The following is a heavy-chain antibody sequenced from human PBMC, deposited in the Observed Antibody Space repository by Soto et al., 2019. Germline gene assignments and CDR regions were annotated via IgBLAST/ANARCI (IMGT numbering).Heavy chain of an antibody. CDR1: GFTFSSYA. J-gene: IGHJ6*03. CDR3: AKDPSYDFWSGYYTVDYYYMDV. CDR2: ISGSGGST. V-gene: IGHV3-23*01. D-gene: IGHD3-3*01. Sequence: EVQLLESGGGLVQPGGSLRLSCEASGFTFSSYAMSWVRQAPGKGLEWVSAISGSGGSTYYADSVKGRFTISRDNSKNTLYLQMNSLRAEDTAVYYCAKDPSYDFWSGYYTVDYYYMDVWGKGTTVTVSS.